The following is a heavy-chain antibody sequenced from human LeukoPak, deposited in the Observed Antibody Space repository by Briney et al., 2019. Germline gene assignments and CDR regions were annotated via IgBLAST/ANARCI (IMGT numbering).Heavy chain of an antibody. Sequence: ASVKVSCKASGYTFTSYGISWVRQAPGQGLEWMGWISAYNGNTNYAQKFQGRVTVTRDTSTSTVYMELSSLRSEDTAVYYCARPLAPVMLNAFDIWGQGTMVTVSS. J-gene: IGHJ3*02. D-gene: IGHD2-8*01. CDR3: ARPLAPVMLNAFDI. CDR1: GYTFTSYG. V-gene: IGHV1-18*01. CDR2: ISAYNGNT.